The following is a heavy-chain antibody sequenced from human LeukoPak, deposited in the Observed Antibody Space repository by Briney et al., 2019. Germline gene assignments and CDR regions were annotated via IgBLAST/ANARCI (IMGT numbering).Heavy chain of an antibody. CDR2: ISWDGGST. J-gene: IGHJ5*02. CDR3: AKDGGSGWFINWFDP. Sequence: GSLRLSCAASGFTFDDYTMHWVRQAPGKGLVWVSLISWDGGSTYYADSVKGRFTISRDNSKNSLYLQMNSLRTEDTALYYCAKDGGSGWFINWFDPWGQGTLVTVSS. CDR1: GFTFDDYT. D-gene: IGHD6-19*01. V-gene: IGHV3-43*01.